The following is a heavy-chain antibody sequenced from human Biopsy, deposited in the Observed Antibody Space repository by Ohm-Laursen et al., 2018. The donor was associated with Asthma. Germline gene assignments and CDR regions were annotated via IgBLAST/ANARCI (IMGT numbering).Heavy chain of an antibody. Sequence: ASVKVSCKASGYTFIGCPIHWMRQAPGQGLEWMGRINPNSGGTNYAQKFQGRVTMTRDTSISTAYMEVSRLRSDDTAVYYCARGQKSTGDRWFDPWGQGTLVTVSS. D-gene: IGHD7-27*01. CDR2: INPNSGGT. CDR1: GYTFIGCP. CDR3: ARGQKSTGDRWFDP. V-gene: IGHV1-2*06. J-gene: IGHJ5*02.